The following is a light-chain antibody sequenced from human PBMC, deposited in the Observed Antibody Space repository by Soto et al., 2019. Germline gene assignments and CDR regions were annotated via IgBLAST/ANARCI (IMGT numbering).Light chain of an antibody. V-gene: IGLV2-14*03. CDR3: TSWTTSTTMI. Sequence: QPVLTQPASVSGSPGQSITISCTGTSSDIGAYNFVSWYQQHPGKAPKLMLYYVNIRPSGVSNRFSGSKSGNTASLTISGLQAEDEADYYCTSWTTSTTMIFGGGTKVTVL. CDR2: YVN. CDR1: SSDIGAYNF. J-gene: IGLJ2*01.